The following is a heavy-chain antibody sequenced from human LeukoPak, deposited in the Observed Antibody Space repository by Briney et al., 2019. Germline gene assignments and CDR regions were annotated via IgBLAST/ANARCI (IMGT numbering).Heavy chain of an antibody. J-gene: IGHJ4*02. CDR1: GGTFSSYA. D-gene: IGHD3-10*01. Sequence: GASVKVSCKASGGTFSSYAISWVRQAPGQGLEWMGGIIPIFGTANYAQKFQGRVTITTDESTSTAYMELSSLRSEDTAVYYCARAGPSGSYSFDYWGQGTLVTVSS. CDR2: IIPIFGTA. CDR3: ARAGPSGSYSFDY. V-gene: IGHV1-69*05.